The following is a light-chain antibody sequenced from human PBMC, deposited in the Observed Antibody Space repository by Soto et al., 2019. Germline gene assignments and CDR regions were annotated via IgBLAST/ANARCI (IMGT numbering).Light chain of an antibody. V-gene: IGLV2-14*01. CDR1: SSDIGNYDF. CDR3: SSYTTSNSFIL. J-gene: IGLJ2*01. CDR2: EVS. Sequence: QSVLTQPASVSGSPGQSITISCTGTSSDIGNYDFVSWYQQVPGTAPKAMIYEVSSRPSGVSNRFSGSKSGNTASLTISGLQAEYEAYYYCSSYTTSNSFILFGGGTKLTVL.